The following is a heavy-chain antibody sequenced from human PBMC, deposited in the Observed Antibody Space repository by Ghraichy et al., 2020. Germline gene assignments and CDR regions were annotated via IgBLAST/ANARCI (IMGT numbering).Heavy chain of an antibody. CDR3: AREKTMITFEREGAFDI. J-gene: IGHJ3*02. D-gene: IGHD3-16*01. CDR2: IYYSGST. CDR1: GGSISSYY. V-gene: IGHV4-59*01. Sequence: GSLRLSCTVSGGSISSYYWSWIRQPPGKGLEWIGYIYYSGSTNYNPSLKSRVTISVDTSKNQFSLKLSSVTAADTAVYYCAREKTMITFEREGAFDIWGQGTMVTVSS.